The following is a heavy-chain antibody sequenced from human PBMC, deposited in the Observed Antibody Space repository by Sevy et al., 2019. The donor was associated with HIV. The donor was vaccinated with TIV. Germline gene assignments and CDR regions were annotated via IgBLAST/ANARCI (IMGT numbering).Heavy chain of an antibody. Sequence: GGSLRLSCVASKFPFRSNGFHWVRQPPGKGLEWLSYINFDGSDRKYADSVKGRFTVSRDNSKNTLYLQTNSLRAEDTAVYYCAKDLRVVIPAAMQPADLWGQGTLVTVSS. D-gene: IGHD2-2*01. CDR2: INFDGSDR. J-gene: IGHJ5*02. V-gene: IGHV3-30*02. CDR3: AKDLRVVIPAAMQPADL. CDR1: KFPFRSNG.